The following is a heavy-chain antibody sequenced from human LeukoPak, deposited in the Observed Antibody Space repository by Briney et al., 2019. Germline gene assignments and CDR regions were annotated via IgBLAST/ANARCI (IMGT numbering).Heavy chain of an antibody. J-gene: IGHJ4*02. CDR1: GFTFSSYG. V-gene: IGHV3-30*02. CDR3: AKVRHSRVQTLIRYYFDY. Sequence: PGGSLRLSCAASGFTFSSYGMHWVRQAPGKGLEWVAFIRYDGSNKYYADSVKGRFTISRDNSKNTLYLQMNSLRAEDTAVCYCAKVRHSRVQTLIRYYFDYWGQGTLVTVSS. CDR2: IRYDGSNK. D-gene: IGHD6-13*01.